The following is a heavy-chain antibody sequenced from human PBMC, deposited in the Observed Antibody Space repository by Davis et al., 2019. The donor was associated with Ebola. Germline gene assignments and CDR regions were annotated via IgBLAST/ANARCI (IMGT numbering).Heavy chain of an antibody. CDR3: ANAPTYYDFWSGTN. V-gene: IGHV3-23*01. CDR1: GFTFSSYA. Sequence: PGGSLRLSCAASGFTFSSYAMSWVRQAPGKGLEWVSAISGSGGSTYYADSVKGRFTISRDNSKNTLYLQMNSLRAEDTAVYYCANAPTYYDFWSGTNWGQGTLVTVSS. CDR2: ISGSGGST. J-gene: IGHJ4*02. D-gene: IGHD3-3*01.